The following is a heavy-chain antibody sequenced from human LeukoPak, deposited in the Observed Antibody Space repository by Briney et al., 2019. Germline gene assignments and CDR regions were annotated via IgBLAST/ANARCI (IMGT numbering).Heavy chain of an antibody. CDR1: GYTSTGYY. CDR3: ARVGRGYCSGGSCYRYYFDY. D-gene: IGHD2-15*01. CDR2: INPNSGGT. V-gene: IGHV1-2*02. Sequence: ASVKVSCKGSGYTSTGYYMHWVRQAPGQGLEWMGWINPNSGGTNYAQKFQGRVTMTRDTSISTAYMELSRLRSDDTAVYYCARVGRGYCSGGSCYRYYFDYWGQGTLVTVSS. J-gene: IGHJ4*02.